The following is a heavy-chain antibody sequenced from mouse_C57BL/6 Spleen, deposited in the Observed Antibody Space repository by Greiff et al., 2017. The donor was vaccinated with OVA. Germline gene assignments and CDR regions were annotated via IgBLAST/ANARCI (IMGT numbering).Heavy chain of an antibody. J-gene: IGHJ1*03. CDR2: IYPGSGST. CDR3: ARGDDGYSYWYVDG. Sequence: QVQLQQPGAELVKPGASVKMSCKASGYTFTSYWITWVKQRPGQGLEWIGDIYPGSGSTNYNEKFKSKATLTVDTSSSTAYMQLSSLTSEDSAVYDCARGDDGYSYWYVDGWGTGTTVTVAS. V-gene: IGHV1-55*01. CDR1: GYTFTSYW. D-gene: IGHD2-3*01.